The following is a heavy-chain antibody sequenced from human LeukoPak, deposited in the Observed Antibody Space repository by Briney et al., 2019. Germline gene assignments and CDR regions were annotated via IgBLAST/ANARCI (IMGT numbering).Heavy chain of an antibody. CDR2: IYYSRST. CDR3: ARNRYYEPNYYYYYYMDV. J-gene: IGHJ6*03. CDR1: GGSISSSSYY. D-gene: IGHD3-3*01. Sequence: PSETLSLTCTVSGGSISSSSYYWGRIRQPPGKGLEWIGSIYYSRSTYYNPSLKSRVTISVDTSKNQFSLKLSSVTAADTAVYYCARNRYYEPNYYYYYYMDVWGKGTTVTVSS. V-gene: IGHV4-39*07.